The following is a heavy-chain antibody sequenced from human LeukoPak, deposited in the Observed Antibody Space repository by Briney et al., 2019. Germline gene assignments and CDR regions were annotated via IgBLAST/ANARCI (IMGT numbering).Heavy chain of an antibody. J-gene: IGHJ4*02. Sequence: SQTLSLTCAISGDSVSSINAVWIWIRQSPSRGLEWLGRTYYRSKWYADYAVSVQSRITINPDTSKNQLSLHLNSVTPEDTAVYYCARIGRGVTWYHFDSWGQGTLVTVSS. CDR3: ARIGRGVTWYHFDS. CDR1: GDSVSSINAV. CDR2: TYYRSKWYA. D-gene: IGHD6-13*01. V-gene: IGHV6-1*01.